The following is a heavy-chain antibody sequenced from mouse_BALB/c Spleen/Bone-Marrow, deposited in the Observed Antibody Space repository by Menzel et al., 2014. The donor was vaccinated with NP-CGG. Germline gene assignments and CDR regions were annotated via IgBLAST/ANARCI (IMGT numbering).Heavy chain of an antibody. CDR1: GYTFTRYY. CDR2: INPSNGGT. D-gene: IGHD2-1*01. Sequence: VQLQQSGAELVKPGASVQLSCKSSGYTFTRYYIYWVKQRPGQGLEWIGEINPSNGGTNFNEKFKSKATLTVDKSSSTAYMQLGSLTSEDSAVYYCTRSNGNWFAYWGQGTLVPVSA. V-gene: IGHV1S81*02. CDR3: TRSNGNWFAY. J-gene: IGHJ3*01.